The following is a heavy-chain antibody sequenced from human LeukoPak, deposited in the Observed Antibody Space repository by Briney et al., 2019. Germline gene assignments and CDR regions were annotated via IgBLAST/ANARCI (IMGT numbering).Heavy chain of an antibody. CDR2: IYYSGST. Sequence: SETLPLTCTVSGGSISSYYWSWIRQPPGKGLEWIGYIYYSGSTNYNPSLKSRVTISVDTSKNQFSLKLSSVTAADTAVYYCARVESGYGDYLHTALAEYFQHWGQGTLVTVSS. J-gene: IGHJ1*01. CDR3: ARVESGYGDYLHTALAEYFQH. CDR1: GGSISSYY. D-gene: IGHD4-17*01. V-gene: IGHV4-59*01.